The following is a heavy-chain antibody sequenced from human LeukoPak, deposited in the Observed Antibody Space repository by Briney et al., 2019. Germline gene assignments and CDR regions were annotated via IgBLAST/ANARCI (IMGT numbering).Heavy chain of an antibody. CDR2: ISGSGGST. D-gene: IGHD3-22*01. Sequence: GGSLRLSCAASGFTFSSYAMSWVRQAPGKGLEWVSAISGSGGSTYYADSVKGRFTISRDNSKNTLYLQMNSLRAEDTAVYYCAKTPYDSSGYYSYYSDYWGQGTLVTVSS. CDR3: AKTPYDSSGYYSYYSDY. CDR1: GFTFSSYA. V-gene: IGHV3-23*01. J-gene: IGHJ4*02.